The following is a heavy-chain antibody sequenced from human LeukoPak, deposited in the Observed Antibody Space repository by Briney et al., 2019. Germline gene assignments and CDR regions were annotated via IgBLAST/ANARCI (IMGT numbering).Heavy chain of an antibody. CDR2: INHSGST. J-gene: IGHJ4*02. CDR3: ARHRGGVAGFDY. CDR1: GFTFSSYW. D-gene: IGHD6-19*01. Sequence: GSLRLSCAASGFTFSSYWMSWIRQAPGKGLEWIGEINHSGSTNYNPSLKSRVTMSVDTSKNQFSLHLSSVTAADTAVYHCARHRGGVAGFDYWGQGTLVTVSS. V-gene: IGHV4-34*01.